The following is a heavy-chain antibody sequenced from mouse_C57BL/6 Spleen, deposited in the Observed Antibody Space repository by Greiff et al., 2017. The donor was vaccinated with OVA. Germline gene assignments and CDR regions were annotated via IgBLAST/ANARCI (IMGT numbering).Heavy chain of an antibody. Sequence: VQHQQSGAELVRPGASVTLSCKASGYTFTDYEMHWVKQTPVHGLEWIGAIDPETGGTAYNQKFKGKAILTADKSSSTAYMELRSLTSEDSAVYYCTRPGPYAMDYWGQGTSVTVSS. CDR1: GYTFTDYE. V-gene: IGHV1-15*01. CDR3: TRPGPYAMDY. CDR2: IDPETGGT. J-gene: IGHJ4*01. D-gene: IGHD4-1*01.